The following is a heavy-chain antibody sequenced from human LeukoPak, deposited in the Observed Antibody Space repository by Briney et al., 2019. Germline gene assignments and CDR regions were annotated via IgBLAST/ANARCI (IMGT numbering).Heavy chain of an antibody. Sequence: GGSLRLSCAASGFTFSTYSMSWVRQAPGKGLEWVSSITSSSTYIYYADSVKGRFTISRDNAKNSLYLQMNSLRPEDTALYYCARDRVDHWGQGTQVTVSS. J-gene: IGHJ4*02. D-gene: IGHD3-3*01. CDR1: GFTFSTYS. CDR3: ARDRVDH. CDR2: ITSSSTYI. V-gene: IGHV3-21*01.